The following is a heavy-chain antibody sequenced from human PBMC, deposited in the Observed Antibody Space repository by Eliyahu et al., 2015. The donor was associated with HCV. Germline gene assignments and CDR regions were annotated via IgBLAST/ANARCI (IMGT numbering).Heavy chain of an antibody. CDR3: ARSLGCSGGSCYPSLYDAFDI. V-gene: IGHV1-8*01. CDR1: GYTFTSYD. CDR2: MNPNSGNT. Sequence: QVQLVQSGAEVKKPGASVKVSCKASGYTFTSYDINWVRQATGQGLEWMGWMNPNSGNTGYAQKFQGRVTMTRNTSISTAYMELSSLRSEDTAVYYCARSLGCSGGSCYPSLYDAFDIWGQGTMVTVSS. J-gene: IGHJ3*02. D-gene: IGHD2-15*01.